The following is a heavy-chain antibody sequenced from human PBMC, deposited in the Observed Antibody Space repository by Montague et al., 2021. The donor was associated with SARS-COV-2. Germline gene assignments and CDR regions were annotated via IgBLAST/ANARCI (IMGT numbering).Heavy chain of an antibody. CDR1: GGFISSYY. CDR2: IYYSGST. D-gene: IGHD3-3*01. Sequence: SETLSLTCTVSGGFISSYYWSWIRQPPGKGLEWIGYIYYSGSTNYNPSLKSRVTISVDTSKNQFSLKLSSVTAADTAVYYCARAPVAHITIFGVVTSFDYWGQGTLVTVSS. J-gene: IGHJ4*02. V-gene: IGHV4-59*01. CDR3: ARAPVAHITIFGVVTSFDY.